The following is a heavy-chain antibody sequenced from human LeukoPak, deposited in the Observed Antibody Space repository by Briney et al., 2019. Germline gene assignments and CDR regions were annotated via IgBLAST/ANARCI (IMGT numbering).Heavy chain of an antibody. CDR1: GYSFTSDW. CDR2: IYPGDSDT. Sequence: GESLKISCKGSGYSFTSDWIGWVRQMPGRGLEWMGSIYPGDSDTRYSPSFQGQVTISADKSISTAYLQWSSLKASDTAMYYCARTSGYSSSWFAGPNYYGMDVWGQGTTVTVSS. J-gene: IGHJ6*02. V-gene: IGHV5-51*01. CDR3: ARTSGYSSSWFAGPNYYGMDV. D-gene: IGHD6-13*01.